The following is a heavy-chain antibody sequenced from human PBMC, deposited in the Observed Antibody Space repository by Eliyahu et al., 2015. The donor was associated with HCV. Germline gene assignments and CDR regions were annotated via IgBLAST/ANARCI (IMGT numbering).Heavy chain of an antibody. J-gene: IGHJ6*02. Sequence: QITLKESGPTLVKPTQTLTLTCTFSGFSLSTSGVGVGWIRQPPGKALEWLALIYWDDDKRYSPSLKSRLTITKDTSKNQVVLTMTNMDPVDTATYYCARSDALGQLVSRGYYYYGMDVWGQGTTVTVSS. V-gene: IGHV2-5*02. CDR1: GFSLSTSGVG. CDR2: IYWDDDK. D-gene: IGHD6-6*01. CDR3: ARSDALGQLVSRGYYYYGMDV.